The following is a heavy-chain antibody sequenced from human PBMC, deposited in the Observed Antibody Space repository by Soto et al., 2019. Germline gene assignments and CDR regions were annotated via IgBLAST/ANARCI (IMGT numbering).Heavy chain of an antibody. D-gene: IGHD3-16*01. CDR2: IYYSGSI. J-gene: IGHJ4*02. CDR1: GGSISSDY. Sequence: QVQLQESGPGLVKPSETLSLTCTVSGGSISSDYWSWIRQPPGKGLEWIGFIYYSGSINYNPSFEXRXAXSLXTSKNQFSLNLTSGTAADTAVYYCTRHWAWGSLGYWGQGTLVTVSS. V-gene: IGHV4-59*08. CDR3: TRHWAWGSLGY.